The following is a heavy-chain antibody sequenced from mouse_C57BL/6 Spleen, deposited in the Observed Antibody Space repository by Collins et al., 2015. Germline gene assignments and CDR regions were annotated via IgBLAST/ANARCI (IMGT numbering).Heavy chain of an antibody. CDR1: GYTFTSYW. V-gene: IGHV1-61*01. CDR2: IYPSDSET. Sequence: VQLQQPGAELVRPGSSVKLSCRASGYTFTSYWMDWVKQRPGQGLEWIGNIYPSDSETHYNQKFKDKATLTVDKSSSTAYMQLSSLTSEESAVYYCATSQDWYFDVWGTGTTVTVSS. J-gene: IGHJ1*03. CDR3: ATSQDWYFDV.